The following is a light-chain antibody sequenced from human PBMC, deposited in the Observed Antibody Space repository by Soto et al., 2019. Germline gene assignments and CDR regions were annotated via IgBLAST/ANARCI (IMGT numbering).Light chain of an antibody. CDR2: DAS. Sequence: PGERSTLSCISSQSVSSYLAWYQQKPGQAPRLLIYDASNRATGIPARFSGSGSGTDFTLTISSLEPEDFAVYYCQQRSNWPPWTFGQGTKVDIK. J-gene: IGKJ1*01. CDR3: QQRSNWPPWT. V-gene: IGKV3-11*01. CDR1: QSVSSY.